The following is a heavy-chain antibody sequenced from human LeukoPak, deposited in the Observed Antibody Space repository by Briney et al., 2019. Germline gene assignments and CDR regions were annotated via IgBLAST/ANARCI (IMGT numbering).Heavy chain of an antibody. V-gene: IGHV3-7*01. CDR1: GFPFSTYW. D-gene: IGHD4-17*01. J-gene: IGHJ4*02. CDR2: INEDGGEK. CDR3: ARTSGDPFDY. Sequence: GGSLRLSCAASGFPFSTYWMSWVRQAPGKGLEWVANINEDGGEKYYADSVKGRFTISRDKDRNSLYVQMDNLRAEDTAVYYCARTSGDPFDYWGQGTLVAVSS.